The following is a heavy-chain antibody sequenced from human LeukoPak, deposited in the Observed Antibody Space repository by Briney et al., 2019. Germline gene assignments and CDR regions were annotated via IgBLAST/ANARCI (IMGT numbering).Heavy chain of an antibody. J-gene: IGHJ4*02. CDR2: ISGGGNSR. Sequence: GGSLRLSCAVSGFTFSSYAMSWVRQAPGRGLEWVSSISGGGNSRYYADSVKGRFTVSRDDSKSTLYLQMDSLRADDTAVYYCVKEGGYYDSSGYPPLYEYWGQGTLVTVSS. V-gene: IGHV3-23*01. D-gene: IGHD3-22*01. CDR1: GFTFSSYA. CDR3: VKEGGYYDSSGYPPLYEY.